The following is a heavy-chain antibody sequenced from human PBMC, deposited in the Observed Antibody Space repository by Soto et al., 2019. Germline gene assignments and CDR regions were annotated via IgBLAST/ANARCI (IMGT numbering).Heavy chain of an antibody. CDR3: AREGGFGFDY. J-gene: IGHJ4*02. CDR1: GGSVNSGIYY. V-gene: IGHV4-31*03. Sequence: QVQLQESGPGLVKPSQTLSLTYTVSGGSVNSGIYYWSWIRQHPGKGLAWIGSIYYSVSTYYNPSLKSRVTISLDTSKNQFSLKLSSVTAADTAVYYCAREGGFGFDYWGQGTLVTVSS. CDR2: IYYSVST. D-gene: IGHD3-10*01.